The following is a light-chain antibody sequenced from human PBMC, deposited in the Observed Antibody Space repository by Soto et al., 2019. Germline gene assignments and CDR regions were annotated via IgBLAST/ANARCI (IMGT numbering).Light chain of an antibody. Sequence: DIQMTQSPSTLSESVGDRVSITCRASQSISSWLAWYQQTPGKAPKLLISKASNLESGVPTRFSGSGSGTEFTLTISSLQPDDFATYYCQQYNSYPLTFGGGTKVEIK. CDR2: KAS. CDR3: QQYNSYPLT. V-gene: IGKV1-5*03. CDR1: QSISSW. J-gene: IGKJ4*01.